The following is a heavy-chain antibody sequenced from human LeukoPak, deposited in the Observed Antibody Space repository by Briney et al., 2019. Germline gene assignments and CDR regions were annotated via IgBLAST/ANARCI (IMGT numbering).Heavy chain of an antibody. D-gene: IGHD5-18*01. V-gene: IGHV4-39*01. CDR2: IYYSGST. CDR3: AVDTAMDPDY. J-gene: IGHJ4*02. CDR1: GGSISSSSYY. Sequence: SETLSLTCTASGGSISSSSYYWGWIRQPPGKGLEWIGSIYYSGSTYYNPSLKSRVTISVDTSKNQFSLKLSSVTAADTAVYYCAVDTAMDPDYWGQGTLVTVSS.